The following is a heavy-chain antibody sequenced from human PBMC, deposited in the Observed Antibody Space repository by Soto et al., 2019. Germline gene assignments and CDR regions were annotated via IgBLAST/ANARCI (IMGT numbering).Heavy chain of an antibody. V-gene: IGHV1-2*04. CDR1: GYTFTGYY. J-gene: IGHJ6*02. Sequence: QVQLVQSGAEVKKPGASVKVSCKASGYTFTGYYMHWVRQAPGQGLEWMGWINPNSGGTNYAQKFRGWVTMTRDTSISTAYMELSRLRSDDTAVYYCARDWGDTYCGGDCYSNYYYYGMDVWGQGTTVTVSS. CDR2: INPNSGGT. D-gene: IGHD2-21*02. CDR3: ARDWGDTYCGGDCYSNYYYYGMDV.